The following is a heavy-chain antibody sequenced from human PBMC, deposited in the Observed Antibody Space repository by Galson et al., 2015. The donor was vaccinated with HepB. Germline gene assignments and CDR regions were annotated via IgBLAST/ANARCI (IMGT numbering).Heavy chain of an antibody. Sequence: SLRLSCAASGFTFSSYAMSWVRQAPGKGLEWVSAISGSGGSTYYADSVKGRFTISRDNSKNTLYLQMNSLRAEDTAVYYCAKDLASGSYRKIPDAFDIWGQGTLVTVSA. V-gene: IGHV3-23*01. J-gene: IGHJ3*02. D-gene: IGHD1-26*01. CDR1: GFTFSSYA. CDR3: AKDLASGSYRKIPDAFDI. CDR2: ISGSGGST.